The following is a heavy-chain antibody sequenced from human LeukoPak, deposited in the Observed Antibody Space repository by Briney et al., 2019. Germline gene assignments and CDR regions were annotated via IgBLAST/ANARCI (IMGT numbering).Heavy chain of an antibody. D-gene: IGHD6-19*01. CDR1: GYTFIGYY. V-gene: IGHV1-2*02. CDR3: ARVFRVAVSGADY. CDR2: INPNSGGT. Sequence: ASVKVSCKASGYTFIGYYMHWVRQAPGQGLEWLGWINPNSGGTNYAQKFQGRVTMTRDTSISTAYMELSRLRSDDTAVYYCARVFRVAVSGADYWGQGTLVTVSS. J-gene: IGHJ4*02.